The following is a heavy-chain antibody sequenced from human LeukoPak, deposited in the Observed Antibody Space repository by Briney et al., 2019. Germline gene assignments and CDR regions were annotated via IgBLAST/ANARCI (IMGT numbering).Heavy chain of an antibody. CDR3: ARERITLVRGVYHEDIDY. Sequence: GGSLRLSCAASGFTFSSYEMNWVRQAPGKGLEWISYISSSSNTIYYADSVKGRFTISRDNAKNSLYLQMNSLRAEDTAMYYCARERITLVRGVYHEDIDYWGQGTLVTVSS. V-gene: IGHV3-48*01. J-gene: IGHJ4*02. CDR1: GFTFSSYE. D-gene: IGHD3-10*01. CDR2: ISSSSNTI.